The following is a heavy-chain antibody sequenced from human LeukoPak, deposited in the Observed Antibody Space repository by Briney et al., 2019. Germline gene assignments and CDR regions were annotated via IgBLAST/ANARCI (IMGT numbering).Heavy chain of an antibody. J-gene: IGHJ4*02. CDR1: GFTFSSYS. V-gene: IGHV3-21*01. Sequence: GGSLRLSCAASGFTFSSYSMNWVRQAPGKGLEWVSSISSSSSYIYYADSVKGRFTISRDNAKNSLYLQMNSLRAEDTAVYYCARDSDDILTGLYYFDYWGQGTLVTVSS. CDR3: ARDSDDILTGLYYFDY. D-gene: IGHD3-9*01. CDR2: ISSSSSYI.